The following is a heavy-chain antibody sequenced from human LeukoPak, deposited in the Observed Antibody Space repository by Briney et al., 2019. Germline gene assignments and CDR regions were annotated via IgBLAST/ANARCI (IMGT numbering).Heavy chain of an antibody. CDR3: ARSAYCSSTSCRSWFDP. J-gene: IGHJ5*02. D-gene: IGHD2-2*01. V-gene: IGHV1-8*03. Sequence: ASVKVSCKASGYTFTSYDINWVRQATGQGLGWMGWMNPNSGNTGYAQKFQGRVTITRNTSISTAYMELSSLRSEDTAVYYCARSAYCSSTSCRSWFDPWGQGTLVTVSS. CDR2: MNPNSGNT. CDR1: GYTFTSYD.